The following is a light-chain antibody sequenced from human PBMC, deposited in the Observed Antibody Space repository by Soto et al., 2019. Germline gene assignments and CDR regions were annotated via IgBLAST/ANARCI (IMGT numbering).Light chain of an antibody. Sequence: QLVLTQPPSASGTPGQRVTISCSGSSSNIGSNTVNWYQQLPGTAPKLLIYSNNQRPSGVPDRFSGSKSGTSASLAISGLQSEDEADYYCAAWDDSLNAVVFGRGTKVTVL. J-gene: IGLJ2*01. CDR2: SNN. V-gene: IGLV1-44*01. CDR3: AAWDDSLNAVV. CDR1: SSNIGSNT.